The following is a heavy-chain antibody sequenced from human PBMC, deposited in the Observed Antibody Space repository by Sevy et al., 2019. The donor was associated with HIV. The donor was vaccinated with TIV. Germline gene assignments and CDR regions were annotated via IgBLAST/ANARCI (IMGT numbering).Heavy chain of an antibody. CDR2: ISVYKGNI. CDR3: ARTQGAARPWGLDV. J-gene: IGHJ6*02. V-gene: IGHV1-18*01. D-gene: IGHD6-6*01. Sequence: ASVKVSCKASGYSFTNYGISWVRQAPGQGLEWMGWISVYKGNIEYTQNFQGRVTMTSDPSASTAYMELMSLGSDDTAVYYWARTQGAARPWGLDVWGQGTTVTVSS. CDR1: GYSFTNYG.